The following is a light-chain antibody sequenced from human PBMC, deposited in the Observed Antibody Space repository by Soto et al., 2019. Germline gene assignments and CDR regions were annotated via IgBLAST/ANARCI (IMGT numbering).Light chain of an antibody. CDR3: QSYDSSLTTFV. Sequence: QSVLTPPPSVTGAPSHMVATSCSGSSSNIGAEYDVHWYQQLPGTAPKRLIYGDNNRPSGVPDRFSGSKSGTSASLAITGLQPEDEADYYCQSYDSSLTTFVFGTGTKVTVL. V-gene: IGLV1-40*01. CDR1: SSNIGAEYD. CDR2: GDN. J-gene: IGLJ1*01.